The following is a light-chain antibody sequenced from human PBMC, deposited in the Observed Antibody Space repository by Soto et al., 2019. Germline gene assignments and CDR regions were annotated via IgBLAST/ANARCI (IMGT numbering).Light chain of an antibody. Sequence: TVMTQSPVTLAVSPGERATLSCRASQSVSSSLAWYQQKSGQAPRLLIYGASTRATGIPARFSGSGSGTEFTLTISSLQSEDFAVYYCQQYNNWPQTFGQGTKVEIK. V-gene: IGKV3-15*01. J-gene: IGKJ1*01. CDR1: QSVSSS. CDR2: GAS. CDR3: QQYNNWPQT.